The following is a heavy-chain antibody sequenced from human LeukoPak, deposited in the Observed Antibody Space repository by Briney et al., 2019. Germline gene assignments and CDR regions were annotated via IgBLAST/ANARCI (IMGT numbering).Heavy chain of an antibody. CDR3: AREGGDPRWLDP. J-gene: IGHJ5*02. D-gene: IGHD6-25*01. CDR2: INTSGST. V-gene: IGHV4-4*07. Sequence: PSETLSLICTVSGGSISSYYWTWIRQSAGKGLEWIGRINTSGSTNYNPSLRSRVTMSVNTSKNQFSLNLTSVTAADTAVYSCAREGGDPRWLDPWGQGTLVTVSS. CDR1: GGSISSYY.